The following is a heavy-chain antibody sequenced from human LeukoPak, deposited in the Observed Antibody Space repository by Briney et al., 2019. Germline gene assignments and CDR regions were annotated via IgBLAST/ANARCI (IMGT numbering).Heavy chain of an antibody. CDR2: IKYDGYEE. CDR3: KSGGAAPGSFDY. D-gene: IGHD1-1*01. J-gene: IGHJ4*02. CDR1: GFTFSRYW. V-gene: IGHV3-7*01. Sequence: GGSLRLSCAASGFTFSRYWMSWMRQAPGKGLEWVANIKYDGYEEYYVDSVKGRFTISRDNAKDSLYLQLNSLRVEDTAVYYCKSGGAAPGSFDYWGQGTLVTVSP.